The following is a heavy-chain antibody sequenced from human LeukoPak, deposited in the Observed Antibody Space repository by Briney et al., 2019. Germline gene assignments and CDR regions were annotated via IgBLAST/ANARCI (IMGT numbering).Heavy chain of an antibody. CDR1: GGTFSSYA. CDR3: ARAGITMVRGVTYYYYYMDV. CDR2: IIPIFGTA. Sequence: GASVKVSCNASGGTFSSYAISWVRQAPGQGLEWMGGIIPIFGTANYAQKFQGRVTITADKSTSTAYMELSSLRSEDTAVYYCARAGITMVRGVTYYYYYMDVWGKGTTVTISS. J-gene: IGHJ6*03. V-gene: IGHV1-69*06. D-gene: IGHD3-10*01.